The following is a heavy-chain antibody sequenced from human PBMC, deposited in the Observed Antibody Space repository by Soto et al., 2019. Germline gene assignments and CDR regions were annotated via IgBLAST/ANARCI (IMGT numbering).Heavy chain of an antibody. Sequence: QVQLVQSGAEVKKPGASVKVSCKASGYTFTSYYMHWVRQAPGQGLEWMGIINPSGGSTSYAQKFPGRVTMTRDTSTSTVYMELSSLRSEDTAVYYCARADGYSAVADPGGCSYYSDYWGQGTLVTVSS. V-gene: IGHV1-46*01. CDR1: GYTFTSYY. CDR3: ARADGYSAVADPGGCSYYSDY. D-gene: IGHD6-19*01. CDR2: INPSGGST. J-gene: IGHJ4*02.